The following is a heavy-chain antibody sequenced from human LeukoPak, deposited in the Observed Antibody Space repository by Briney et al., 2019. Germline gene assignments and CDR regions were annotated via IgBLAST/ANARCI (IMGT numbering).Heavy chain of an antibody. V-gene: IGHV1-69*13. Sequence: GASVKVSCKASGGTFSSYAISWVRQAPGQGLEWMGGIIPIFGTANYAQKFQGRVTITADESTSTAYMELSSLRSDDTAVYYCARRGGITIFGVAPNYWGQGTLVTVSS. D-gene: IGHD3-3*01. CDR1: GGTFSSYA. J-gene: IGHJ4*02. CDR3: ARRGGITIFGVAPNY. CDR2: IIPIFGTA.